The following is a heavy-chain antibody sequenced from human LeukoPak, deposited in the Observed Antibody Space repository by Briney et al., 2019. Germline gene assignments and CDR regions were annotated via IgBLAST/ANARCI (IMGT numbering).Heavy chain of an antibody. V-gene: IGHV1-2*02. J-gene: IGHJ5*02. CDR2: INPNSGGT. CDR1: GYTFTGYY. CDR3: ARGGKSRYSYGLYNWFDP. Sequence: EASVKVSCKASGYTFTGYYMHWVRQAPGQVLGWMGWINPNSGGTNYAQKFQGRVTMTRDTSISTAYMELSRLRSDDTAVYYCARGGKSRYSYGLYNWFDPWGQGTLVTVSS. D-gene: IGHD5-18*01.